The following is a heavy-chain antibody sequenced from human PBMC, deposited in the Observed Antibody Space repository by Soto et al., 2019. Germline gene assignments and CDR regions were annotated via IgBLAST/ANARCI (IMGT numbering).Heavy chain of an antibody. Sequence: ASVKVSCKASGGTFSSYAISWVRQAPGQGLEWMGGIIPIFGTANYAQKFQGRVTITADKSTRTAYMELSSLRSEDTAVYYCARYYIHDSSGYYYFDYWGQGTLVTVYS. V-gene: IGHV1-69*06. J-gene: IGHJ4*02. CDR1: GGTFSSYA. D-gene: IGHD3-22*01. CDR2: IIPIFGTA. CDR3: ARYYIHDSSGYYYFDY.